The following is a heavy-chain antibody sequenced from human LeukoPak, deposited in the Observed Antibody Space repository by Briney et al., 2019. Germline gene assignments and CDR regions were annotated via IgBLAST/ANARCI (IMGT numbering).Heavy chain of an antibody. Sequence: PGGSLRLSCAASGFTFSSYAMHWVRQAPGKGLEWVAVISYDGSNKYYADSVKGRFTISRDNSKNTLYLQMNSLRAEDTAVYYCARDLNNDAFDIWGQGTMVTVSS. CDR1: GFTFSSYA. CDR3: ARDLNNDAFDI. CDR2: ISYDGSNK. J-gene: IGHJ3*02. V-gene: IGHV3-30-3*01.